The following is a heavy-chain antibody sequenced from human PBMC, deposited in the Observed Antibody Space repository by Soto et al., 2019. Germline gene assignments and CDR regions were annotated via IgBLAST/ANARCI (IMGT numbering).Heavy chain of an antibody. D-gene: IGHD3-22*01. CDR1: GFTFSSYA. Sequence: GGSLRLSCAASGFTFSSYAMSWVRQAPGKVLDWVSAISGSGGSTYYADSVKGRFTISRDNSKNTLYLQMNSLRAEDTAVYYCAKDPMYYYDSSGYYETDYWGKRTLVTVSS. J-gene: IGHJ4*02. CDR3: AKDPMYYYDSSGYYETDY. CDR2: ISGSGGST. V-gene: IGHV3-23*01.